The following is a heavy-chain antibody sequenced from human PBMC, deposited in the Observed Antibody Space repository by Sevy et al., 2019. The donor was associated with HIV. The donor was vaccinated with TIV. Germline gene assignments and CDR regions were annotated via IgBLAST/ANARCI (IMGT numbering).Heavy chain of an antibody. CDR1: GFTFSSYS. CDR2: ISSSSSYI. CDR3: ARDLIYDFWSGSRAKNYYYYGMDV. D-gene: IGHD3-3*01. V-gene: IGHV3-21*01. Sequence: GGSLRLSCAVSGFTFSSYSMNWVRQAPGKGLEWVSSISSSSSYIYYADSVKGRFTISRDDAKNSLYLQMNSLRAEDTAVYYCARDLIYDFWSGSRAKNYYYYGMDVWGQGTTVTVSS. J-gene: IGHJ6*02.